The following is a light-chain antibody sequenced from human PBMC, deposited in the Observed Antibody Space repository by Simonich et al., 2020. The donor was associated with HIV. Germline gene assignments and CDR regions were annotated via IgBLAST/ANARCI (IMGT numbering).Light chain of an antibody. Sequence: EIVLTQSPATLSVSPWERATLACRAMQSVSNNLAWYQQKPGQAPRLLSYGASTRATGSPARVSRSGSGTEFTLSISSMQSEDFAVYYCQQYNNWPPLTFGGGTQVE. CDR1: QSVSNN. CDR3: QQYNNWPPLT. CDR2: GAS. J-gene: IGKJ4*01. V-gene: IGKV3-15*01.